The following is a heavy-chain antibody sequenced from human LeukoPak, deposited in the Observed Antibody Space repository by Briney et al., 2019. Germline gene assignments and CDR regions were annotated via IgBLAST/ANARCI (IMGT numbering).Heavy chain of an antibody. CDR2: IYSGGST. J-gene: IGHJ5*01. V-gene: IGHV3-53*01. D-gene: IGHD1-26*01. Sequence: GGSLRLSCAASGFTVSSNYMSWVRQAPGKGLEWVSVIYSGGSTYYADSVKGRFTISRDNSRNTLHLQMNSLRAEDTAVYYCAKGVLSGGYNRFDSWGQGTLVTVSS. CDR1: GFTVSSNY. CDR3: AKGVLSGGYNRFDS.